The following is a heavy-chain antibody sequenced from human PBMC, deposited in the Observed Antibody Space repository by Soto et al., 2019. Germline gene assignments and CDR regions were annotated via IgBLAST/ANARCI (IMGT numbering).Heavy chain of an antibody. CDR2: INHSGST. D-gene: IGHD2-2*01. CDR3: ARGGWNIVVVPAAPPNWFDP. CDR1: GGSFSGYY. Sequence: SETLSLTCAVYGGSFSGYYWSWIRQPPGKGLEWIGEINHSGSTNYNPSLKSRVTISVDTSRNQFSLKLSSVTAADTAVYYCARGGWNIVVVPAAPPNWFDPWGQGTLVTVSS. J-gene: IGHJ5*02. V-gene: IGHV4-34*01.